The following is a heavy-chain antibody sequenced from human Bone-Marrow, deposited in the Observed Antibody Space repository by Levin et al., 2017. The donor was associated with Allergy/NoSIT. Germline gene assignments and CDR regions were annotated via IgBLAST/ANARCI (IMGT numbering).Heavy chain of an antibody. V-gene: IGHV3-48*03. D-gene: IGHD3-3*01. CDR1: GFIFSSYE. J-gene: IGHJ4*02. Sequence: GESLKISCAASGFIFSSYEMNWVRQVPGKGLDWVAYISTSGSAIYYADSVKGRFTISRDNAKNSLYLQMNSLTVEDAAIYYCARDGAIFGGDNFFDYWGQGILVTVSS. CDR2: ISTSGSAI. CDR3: ARDGAIFGGDNFFDY.